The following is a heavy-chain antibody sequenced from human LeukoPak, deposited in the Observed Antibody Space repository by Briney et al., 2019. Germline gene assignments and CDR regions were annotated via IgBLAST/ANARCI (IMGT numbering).Heavy chain of an antibody. CDR1: GFTFSSYW. CDR2: INSDGSST. J-gene: IGHJ4*02. V-gene: IGHV3-74*01. D-gene: IGHD5-18*01. CDR3: ARAVYGYDYFDY. Sequence: QPGGSLRLSCAASGFTFSSYWMHWVRQAPGKGLVWVSRINSDGSSTSYADSVKGRFTIPRDNAKNTLYLQMNSLRAEDTAVYYCARAVYGYDYFDYWGQGTLVTVSS.